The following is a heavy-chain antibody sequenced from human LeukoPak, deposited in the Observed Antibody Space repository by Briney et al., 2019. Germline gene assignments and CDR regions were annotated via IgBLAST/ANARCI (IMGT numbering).Heavy chain of an antibody. CDR2: ISYDGSNK. V-gene: IGHV3-30-3*02. D-gene: IGHD3-22*01. Sequence: PGGSLRLSCAASGFTFSSYAMHWVRQAPGKGLEWVAVISYDGSNKYYADSVKGRFTISRDNSKNTLYLQMNSLRAEDTAVYYCAKPRSGYYFDAFDIWGQGTMVTVSS. J-gene: IGHJ3*02. CDR3: AKPRSGYYFDAFDI. CDR1: GFTFSSYA.